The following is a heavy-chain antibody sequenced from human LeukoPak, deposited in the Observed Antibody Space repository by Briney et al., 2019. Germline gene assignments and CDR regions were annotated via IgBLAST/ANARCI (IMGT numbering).Heavy chain of an antibody. CDR1: GFTFSSYS. J-gene: IGHJ4*02. D-gene: IGHD6-6*01. V-gene: IGHV3-21*01. Sequence: PGGSVRLSCAASGFTFSSYSVNWVRQAPGKGLEWVSSISSTSNYIYYADSVKGRFTISRDNAKNSLYLQMNSLRAEDTAVYYCARSSSSSGIDYWGQGTLVTVSS. CDR2: ISSTSNYI. CDR3: ARSSSSSGIDY.